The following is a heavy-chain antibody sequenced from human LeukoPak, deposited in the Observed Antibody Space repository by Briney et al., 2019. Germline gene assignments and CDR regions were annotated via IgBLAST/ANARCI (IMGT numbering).Heavy chain of an antibody. D-gene: IGHD2-15*01. V-gene: IGHV4-30-4*08. CDR2: IYYSGST. CDR3: ARGYESYWFDP. J-gene: IGHJ5*02. Sequence: SETLSLNCTVSGGSISSYYWSWIRQPPGKGLEWIGYIYYSGSTYYNPSLKSRVTISVDTSKNQFSLKLSSVTAADTAVYYCARGYESYWFDPWGQGTLVTVSS. CDR1: GGSISSYY.